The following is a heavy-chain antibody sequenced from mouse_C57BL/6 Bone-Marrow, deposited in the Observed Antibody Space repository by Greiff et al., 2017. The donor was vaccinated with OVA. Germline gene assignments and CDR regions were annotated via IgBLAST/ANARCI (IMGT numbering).Heavy chain of an antibody. CDR2: IYPRDGST. V-gene: IGHV1-85*01. D-gene: IGHD1-1*01. CDR3: ARVLLRKAMDY. CDR1: GYTFTSYD. Sequence: VKLVESGPELVKPGASVKLSCKASGYTFTSYDINWVKQRPGQGLEWIGWIYPRDGSTKYNEKFKGKATLTVDTSSSTAYMELHSLTSEDSAVYFCARVLLRKAMDYWGQGTSVTVSS. J-gene: IGHJ4*01.